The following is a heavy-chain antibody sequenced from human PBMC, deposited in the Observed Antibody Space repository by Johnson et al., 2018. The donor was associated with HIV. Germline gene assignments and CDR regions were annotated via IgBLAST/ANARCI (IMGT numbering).Heavy chain of an antibody. V-gene: IGHV3-30*03. D-gene: IGHD3-16*01. CDR2: ISADGSNK. J-gene: IGHJ3*02. CDR3: ARGWGGQQPI. CDR1: GFTFSDYG. Sequence: QVQLVESGGGVVQPGRSLRLSCAASGFTFSDYGIHWVRQAPGKGLEWVAVISADGSNKYYADSVKGRFTISRDNSKNTLHLQMNSLRVEDTAIYYCARGWGGQQPIWGQGTMVTVSS.